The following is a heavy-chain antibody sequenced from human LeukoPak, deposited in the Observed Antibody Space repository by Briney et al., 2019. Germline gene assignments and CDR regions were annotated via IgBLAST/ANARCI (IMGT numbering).Heavy chain of an antibody. J-gene: IGHJ5*02. CDR3: ARDWYYYGSGPGTNWFDP. V-gene: IGHV4-4*07. CDR2: IYTSGST. Sequence: SETLSLTCTVSGGSISSYYWSWIRQPAGKGLEWIGRIYTSGSTNYNPSLKSRVTMSVDTSKNQFSLKLSSVTAADTAVYYCARDWYYYGSGPGTNWFDPWGQGTLVTVSS. CDR1: GGSISSYY. D-gene: IGHD3-10*01.